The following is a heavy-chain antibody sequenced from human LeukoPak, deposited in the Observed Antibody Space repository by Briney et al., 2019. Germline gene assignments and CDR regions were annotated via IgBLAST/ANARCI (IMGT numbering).Heavy chain of an antibody. D-gene: IGHD6-13*01. V-gene: IGHV3-72*01. CDR3: AKARANAAAAGTGY. CDR2: TRNKADSYTT. CDR1: GFTFSAYS. J-gene: IGHJ4*02. Sequence: GGSLRLSCAASGFTFSAYSMNWVRQAPGKGLEWVGCTRNKADSYTTEYAASVRGRFTISRDDSKNSLYLQMNSLRAEDTAVYYCAKARANAAAAGTGYWGQGTLVTVSS.